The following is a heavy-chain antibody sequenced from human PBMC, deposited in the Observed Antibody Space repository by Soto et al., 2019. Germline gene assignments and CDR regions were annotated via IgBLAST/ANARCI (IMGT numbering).Heavy chain of an antibody. CDR1: GGSISSSSYY. J-gene: IGHJ5*02. Sequence: QLQLQESGPGLVKPSETLSLTCTVSGGSISSSSYYWGWIRQPPGKGLEWIGSIYDSGSTYYNPSRKSGVTISVDTSKTQFSLKRSSVTAADAAVYYCASLQWLWYNWFDPWGQGTLVTVS. D-gene: IGHD6-19*01. CDR3: ASLQWLWYNWFDP. V-gene: IGHV4-39*01. CDR2: IYDSGST.